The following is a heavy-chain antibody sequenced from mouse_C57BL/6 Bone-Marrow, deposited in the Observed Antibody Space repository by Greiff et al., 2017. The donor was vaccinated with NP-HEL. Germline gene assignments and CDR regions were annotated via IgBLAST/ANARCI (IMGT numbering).Heavy chain of an antibody. J-gene: IGHJ4*01. Sequence: VQLQQPVAELVRPGASVKLSCTASGFNFKNTYMHWVKQRPEQGLEWIGRIDPANGNTKYAPKFQGKATVTADTSSNTAYLQLSSLTSEDTAIYYCARERLRLRYAMDYWGQGTSVTVSS. V-gene: IGHV14-3*01. D-gene: IGHD2-4*01. CDR1: GFNFKNTY. CDR3: ARERLRLRYAMDY. CDR2: IDPANGNT.